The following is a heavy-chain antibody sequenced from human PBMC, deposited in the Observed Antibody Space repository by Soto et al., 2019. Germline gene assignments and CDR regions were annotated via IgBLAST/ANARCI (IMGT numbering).Heavy chain of an antibody. J-gene: IGHJ4*02. V-gene: IGHV3-74*01. CDR1: GFTFSDYW. Sequence: PGGSLRLSCAACGFTFSDYWMHWVRQVPGKGLVWVSRISGDGSSTSYADSVKGRFTISRDNAKNTLYVQMNSLRAEDTAVYYCARGIGYSAQDYWGQGTPVTVSS. D-gene: IGHD1-1*01. CDR2: ISGDGSST. CDR3: ARGIGYSAQDY.